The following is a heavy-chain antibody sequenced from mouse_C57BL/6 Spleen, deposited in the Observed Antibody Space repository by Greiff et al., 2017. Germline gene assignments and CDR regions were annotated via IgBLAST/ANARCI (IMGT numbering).Heavy chain of an antibody. D-gene: IGHD1-1*02. CDR2: INPGSGGT. V-gene: IGHV1-54*01. CDR3: AREGLWSYAMDY. CDR1: GYAFTNYL. Sequence: QVHVKQSGAELVRPGTSVKVSCKASGYAFTNYLIEWVKQRPGQGLEWIGVINPGSGGTNYNEKFKGKATLTADKSSSTAYMQLSSLTSEDSAVYFCAREGLWSYAMDYWGQGTSVTVSS. J-gene: IGHJ4*01.